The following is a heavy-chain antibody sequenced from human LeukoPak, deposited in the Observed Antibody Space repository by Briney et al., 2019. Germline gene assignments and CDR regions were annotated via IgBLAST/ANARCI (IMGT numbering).Heavy chain of an antibody. CDR3: ARDRAYSGYDYTSDY. J-gene: IGHJ4*02. D-gene: IGHD5-12*01. Sequence: PSETLSLTCTVSGGSISSGDYFWSWLRQPPGKGLEWIGYIYYSGTTYYNPSLKSRVTISVDTSKNLFSLKLSSVTAADTAVYSCARDRAYSGYDYTSDYWGQGTLVTVSS. V-gene: IGHV4-30-4*08. CDR1: GGSISSGDYF. CDR2: IYYSGTT.